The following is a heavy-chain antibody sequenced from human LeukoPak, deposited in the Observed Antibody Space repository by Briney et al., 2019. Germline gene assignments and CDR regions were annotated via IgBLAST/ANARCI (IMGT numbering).Heavy chain of an antibody. V-gene: IGHV5-51*01. Sequence: GLSLKISCKGSGYSFTSYWIGWVRQMPGKGLEWMGIIYPGDSDTRYSPSFQGQVTISADKSISTAYLQWSSLKASDTAMYYCARLTTAATMGHSSGWTSDAFDIWGQGTMVTVSS. J-gene: IGHJ3*02. D-gene: IGHD6-19*01. CDR1: GYSFTSYW. CDR2: IYPGDSDT. CDR3: ARLTTAATMGHSSGWTSDAFDI.